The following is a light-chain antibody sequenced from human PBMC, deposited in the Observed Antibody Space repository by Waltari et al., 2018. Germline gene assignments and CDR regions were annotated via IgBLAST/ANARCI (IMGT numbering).Light chain of an antibody. Sequence: QSALTQPASVSGPPGQAITISRTGTSSDVGTYNLVSWYQQHPGKAPKPLLYEVSTRPSGVSNRFSGSKSGNTASLTISGLQAEVEADYYCCSYAGSSSVVFGGGTELTVL. V-gene: IGLV2-23*02. J-gene: IGLJ2*01. CDR1: SSDVGTYNL. CDR2: EVS. CDR3: CSYAGSSSVV.